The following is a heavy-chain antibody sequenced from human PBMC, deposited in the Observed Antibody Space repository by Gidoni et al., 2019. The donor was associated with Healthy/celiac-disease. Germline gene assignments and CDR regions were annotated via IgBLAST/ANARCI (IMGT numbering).Heavy chain of an antibody. J-gene: IGHJ4*02. CDR1: GGTGGNAG. D-gene: IGHD3-10*01. CDR2: ITSKTDGGTP. Sequence: EVQLVESGGGLVKTGGSRRVSWGAAGGTGGNAGMSWVRQAPGEGLEWVGRITSKTDGGTPDYAAPVKCRFTLSRDDSKNTLYLQMNSLNTEDTAVYYSTTDLLWFGELLHLGYLGQGTLVTVSS. CDR3: TTDLLWFGELLHLGY. V-gene: IGHV3-15*01.